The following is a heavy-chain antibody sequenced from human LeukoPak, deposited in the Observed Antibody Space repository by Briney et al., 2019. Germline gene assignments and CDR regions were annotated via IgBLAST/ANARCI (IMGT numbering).Heavy chain of an antibody. CDR3: ARGKVGYDIFGVVIDDY. D-gene: IGHD3-3*02. CDR1: GFTFEDHA. CDR2: IRSQAFGGTT. Sequence: GGSLRLSCTASGFTFEDHAMSWVRQAPGKGLEWVGFIRSQAFGGTTDYAASVRGRFTISRDDSKSIAYLQMNSLKTEDTALYYCARGKVGYDIFGVVIDDYWGQGTLVTVSS. J-gene: IGHJ4*02. V-gene: IGHV3-49*04.